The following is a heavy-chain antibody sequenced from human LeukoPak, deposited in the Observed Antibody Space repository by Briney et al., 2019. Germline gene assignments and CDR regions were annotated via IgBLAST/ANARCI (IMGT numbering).Heavy chain of an antibody. CDR1: GITFETYA. D-gene: IGHD6-13*01. CDR2: ISGTGAHT. V-gene: IGHV3-23*01. Sequence: PGWSLRLSCEVSGITFETYAMNWVRQAPGKGLEGVAGISGTGAHTYYADSVKGRFTVSRDNSRDTLYLLLKSLRAEDTAVYFCAKDIHVAAAVPAPYWGQGTLVTVSS. CDR3: AKDIHVAAAVPAPY. J-gene: IGHJ4*02.